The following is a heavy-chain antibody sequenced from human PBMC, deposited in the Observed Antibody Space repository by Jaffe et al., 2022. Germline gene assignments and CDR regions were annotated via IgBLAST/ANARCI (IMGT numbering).Heavy chain of an antibody. CDR2: INPNSGGT. Sequence: QVQLVQSGAEVKKPGASVKVSCKASEYTFTGYYMHWVRQAPGQGLEWMGWINPNSGGTNYAQKFQGRVTMTRDTSISTAYMELSGLRSDDTAVYYCARDRIAVAGPDYYYYYMDVWGKGTTVTVSS. D-gene: IGHD6-19*01. J-gene: IGHJ6*03. CDR3: ARDRIAVAGPDYYYYYMDV. CDR1: EYTFTGYY. V-gene: IGHV1-2*02.